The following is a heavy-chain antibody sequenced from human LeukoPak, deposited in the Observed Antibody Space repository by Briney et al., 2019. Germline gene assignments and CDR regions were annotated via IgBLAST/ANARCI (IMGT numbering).Heavy chain of an antibody. CDR3: AKEDSDSLWPPEHLTHPKDY. V-gene: IGHV3-23*01. J-gene: IGHJ4*02. Sequence: GGSLRLSCAASGFTFSSYAMSWVRQAPGKGLEWVSAILGSGGSTYYADSVKGRFTISRDNSKNTLYLQMNSLRAEDTAVYYCAKEDSDSLWPPEHLTHPKDYWGQGTLVTVSS. CDR2: ILGSGGST. D-gene: IGHD5-18*01. CDR1: GFTFSSYA.